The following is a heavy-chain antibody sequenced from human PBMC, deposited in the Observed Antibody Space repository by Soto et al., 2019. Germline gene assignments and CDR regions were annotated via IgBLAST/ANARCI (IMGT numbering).Heavy chain of an antibody. V-gene: IGHV3-30*19. J-gene: IGHJ1*01. CDR1: GFTFRSYV. Sequence: QVQLVESGGGVVQPGTSLRVSCVGSGFTFRSYVMHWVRQAPGKGLEWVALTSYDGPDKYYDDSVRGRFTISRDNSRNTVDLQMDSLILEDTALYYCARWGTTGGLDVWGQGTLVSV. CDR2: TSYDGPDK. D-gene: IGHD3-16*01. CDR3: ARWGTTGGLDV.